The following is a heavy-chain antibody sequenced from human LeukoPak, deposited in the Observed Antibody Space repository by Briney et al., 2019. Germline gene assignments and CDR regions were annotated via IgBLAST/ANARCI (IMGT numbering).Heavy chain of an antibody. D-gene: IGHD2-15*01. V-gene: IGHV3-43*02. CDR2: VSGDGIST. Sequence: PGGSLRLSCAASGFIFDDFAIHWVRHAPGKGLEWVCLVSGDGISTYYADSVKGRFIISRDNNRNAVYLEMNSLRVEDTVLYYCVKDTRNAVVSRGYGMDVWGQGTTVTVSS. CDR1: GFIFDDFA. J-gene: IGHJ6*02. CDR3: VKDTRNAVVSRGYGMDV.